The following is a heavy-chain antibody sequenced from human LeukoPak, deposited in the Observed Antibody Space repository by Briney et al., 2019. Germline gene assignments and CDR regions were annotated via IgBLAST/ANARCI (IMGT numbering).Heavy chain of an antibody. V-gene: IGHV1-46*01. D-gene: IGHD3-10*01. CDR3: AREGDYSSGSYYNEFDY. CDR2: INPSGGST. J-gene: IGHJ4*02. CDR1: GYTFTSYY. Sequence: ASVKVSCKASGYTFTSYYMHWVRQAPGQGLEWMGIINPSGGSTSYAQRFQGRVTMTRDTSTSTVYMELSSLRSEDTAVYYYAREGDYSSGSYYNEFDYWGQGTLVTVSS.